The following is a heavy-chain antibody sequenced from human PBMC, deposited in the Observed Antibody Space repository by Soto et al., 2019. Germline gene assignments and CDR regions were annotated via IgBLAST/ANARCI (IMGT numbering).Heavy chain of an antibody. CDR1: GGSLSGYY. J-gene: IGHJ4*02. Sequence: SETLSLTCAVYGGSLSGYYWSWIRQPPWKGLEWIAEINRSGSTNYNPSLKSRVTISVDTSKNQFSLKLSSVTAADTAVYYCARGLSIDYFDSTRYDFDYWGQGTLVTVSS. CDR3: ARGLSIDYFDSTRYDFDY. V-gene: IGHV4-34*01. D-gene: IGHD3-22*01. CDR2: INRSGST.